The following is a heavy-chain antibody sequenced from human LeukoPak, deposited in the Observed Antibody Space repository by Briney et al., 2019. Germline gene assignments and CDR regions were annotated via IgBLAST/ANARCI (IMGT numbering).Heavy chain of an antibody. CDR1: GGSFSGYY. J-gene: IGHJ6*02. V-gene: IGHV4-34*01. CDR3: ARFMAAAGLWGMDV. CDR2: INHSGST. Sequence: PSETLSLTCAVYGGSFSGYYWSWIRQPPGKGLEWIGEINHSGSTNYNPSLKSRVTISVDTSKNQFSLRLSSVTAADTAVYYCARFMAAAGLWGMDVWGQGTTVTVSS. D-gene: IGHD6-13*01.